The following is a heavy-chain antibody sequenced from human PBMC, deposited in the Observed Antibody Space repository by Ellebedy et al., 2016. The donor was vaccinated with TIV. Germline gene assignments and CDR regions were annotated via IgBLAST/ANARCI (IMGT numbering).Heavy chain of an antibody. D-gene: IGHD2-15*01. CDR2: VLYAGNNK. CDR1: GFAFSAYG. V-gene: IGHV3-30*03. CDR3: ASPKSSLNI. J-gene: IGHJ6*02. Sequence: PGGSLRLSCEASGFAFSAYGMHWVRQAPGKGLEWVAVVLYAGNNKYYADSVKGRFTVSRDNSKNTLYLQMDSLRADDTAIYYCASPKSSLNIWGHGTTVTVSS.